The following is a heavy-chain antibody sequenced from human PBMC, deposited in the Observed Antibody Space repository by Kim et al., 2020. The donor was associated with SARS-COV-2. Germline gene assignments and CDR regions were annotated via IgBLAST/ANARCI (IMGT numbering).Heavy chain of an antibody. J-gene: IGHJ4*02. CDR1: GGSFSGYY. CDR3: ARARWGGYGSGSYRDY. D-gene: IGHD3-10*01. Sequence: SETLSLTCAVYGGSFSGYYWSWIRQPPGKGLEWIGDITHSGSTNYNPSLKSRVTISVDTSKNQFSLKLSSVTAADTAVYYCARARWGGYGSGSYRDYWGQGTLVTVSS. V-gene: IGHV4-34*01. CDR2: ITHSGST.